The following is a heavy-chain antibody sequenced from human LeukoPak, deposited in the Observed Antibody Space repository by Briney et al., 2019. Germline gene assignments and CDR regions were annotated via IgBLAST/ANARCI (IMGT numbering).Heavy chain of an antibody. Sequence: GASVKVSCKASGYTFTGYYMHWVRQAPGQGLEWMGWISAYNGNTNYAQKLQGRVTMTTDTSTSTAYMGLRSLRSDDTAVYYCARVGGHDYGDVQGAFDIWGQGTMVTVSS. CDR3: ARVGGHDYGDVQGAFDI. V-gene: IGHV1-18*04. J-gene: IGHJ3*02. CDR1: GYTFTGYY. D-gene: IGHD4-17*01. CDR2: ISAYNGNT.